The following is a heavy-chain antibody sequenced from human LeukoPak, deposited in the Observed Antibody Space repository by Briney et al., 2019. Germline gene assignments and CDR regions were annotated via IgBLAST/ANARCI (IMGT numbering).Heavy chain of an antibody. CDR3: ARPRDSSGWYGDAFDI. CDR1: GGSISSYY. D-gene: IGHD6-19*01. CDR2: IHYSGST. J-gene: IGHJ3*02. Sequence: SETLSLTCTVSGGSISSYYWSWIRQPPGKGLEWIGYIHYSGSTNNNPSLKSRVTISVDTSKNQFSLKLSSVTAADTAVYYCARPRDSSGWYGDAFDIWGQGTMVTVSS. V-gene: IGHV4-59*01.